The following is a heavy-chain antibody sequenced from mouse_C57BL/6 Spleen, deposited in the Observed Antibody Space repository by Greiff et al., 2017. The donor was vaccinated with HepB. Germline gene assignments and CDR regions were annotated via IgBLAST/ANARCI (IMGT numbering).Heavy chain of an antibody. V-gene: IGHV14-4*01. CDR3: ARRLSFDY. CDR1: GFNIKDDY. Sequence: VQLQQSGAELVRPGASVKLSCTASGFNIKDDYMHWVKQRPEQGLEWIGWIDPENGDTEYASKFQGKATITADTSSNTAYLQLSSLTSEDTAVYYCARRLSFDYWGQGTTLTVSS. J-gene: IGHJ2*01. CDR2: IDPENGDT. D-gene: IGHD1-2*01.